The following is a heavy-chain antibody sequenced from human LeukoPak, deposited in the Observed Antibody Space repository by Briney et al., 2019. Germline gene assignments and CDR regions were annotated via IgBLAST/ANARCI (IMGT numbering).Heavy chain of an antibody. Sequence: GGSLRLSCAASGFTFDDYAMHWVRQAPGKGLEWVSGISWNSGSIGYADSVKGRFTISRDNAKNSLYLQMNSLRAEDTALYYCAKDIEDRPYYFDYWGQGTLVTVSS. CDR1: GFTFDDYA. D-gene: IGHD2-15*01. J-gene: IGHJ4*02. CDR2: ISWNSGSI. V-gene: IGHV3-9*01. CDR3: AKDIEDRPYYFDY.